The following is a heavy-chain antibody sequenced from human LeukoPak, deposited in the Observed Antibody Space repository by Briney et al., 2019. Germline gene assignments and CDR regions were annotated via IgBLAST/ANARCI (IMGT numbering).Heavy chain of an antibody. D-gene: IGHD2-2*02. J-gene: IGHJ3*02. CDR1: GGSISSGGYY. CDR3: ARDHCSSTSCYIWGRGDDAFDI. Sequence: PSQTLSLTCTVSGGSISSGGYYWSWIRQPPGKGLEWIGYIYHSGSTYYNPSLESRVTISVDRSKNQFSLKLSSVTAADTAVYYCARDHCSSTSCYIWGRGDDAFDIWGQGTMVTVSS. CDR2: IYHSGST. V-gene: IGHV4-30-2*01.